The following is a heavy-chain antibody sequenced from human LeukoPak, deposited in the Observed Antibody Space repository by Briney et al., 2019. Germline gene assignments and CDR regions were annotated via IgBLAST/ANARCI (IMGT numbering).Heavy chain of an antibody. Sequence: ASVKVSCKASGYTFTSYYMHWVRQALGQGLEWMGIINPSGGDTSYAQKFQGRLTMTRDTSTNTVYMELTSLRSDDTAVYYCARDRAEASGTYFDYWGPGSLVTVSS. V-gene: IGHV1-46*01. J-gene: IGHJ4*02. CDR1: GYTFTSYY. CDR2: INPSGGDT. D-gene: IGHD3-10*01. CDR3: ARDRAEASGTYFDY.